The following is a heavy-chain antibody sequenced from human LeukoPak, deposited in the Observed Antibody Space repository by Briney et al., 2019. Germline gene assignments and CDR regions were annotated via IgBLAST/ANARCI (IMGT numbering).Heavy chain of an antibody. D-gene: IGHD3-3*01. Sequence: GGSLRLSCAASGFTFSSYAMSWVRQAPGKGLEWVSAISGSGGSTYYADSVKGRFTISRDNSKNTLYLQMNSLKTEDTAVYYCTPGYPNYYDFWSGYYSWGQGTLVTVSS. CDR1: GFTFSSYA. J-gene: IGHJ4*02. V-gene: IGHV3-23*01. CDR3: TPGYPNYYDFWSGYYS. CDR2: ISGSGGST.